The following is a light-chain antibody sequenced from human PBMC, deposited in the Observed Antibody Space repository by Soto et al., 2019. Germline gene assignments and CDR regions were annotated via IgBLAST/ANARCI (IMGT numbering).Light chain of an antibody. J-gene: IGKJ1*01. Sequence: EIRMTQSPATLSVSPGDNATLSCRASQSVSSHVVWYQQKPGQAPRILISDSSTRAPGIPARLSGSGSGTEFTLTISSLQSDDFAVYYCQQFGDWPSFGLGTKVDIK. CDR3: QQFGDWPS. CDR1: QSVSSH. CDR2: DSS. V-gene: IGKV3D-15*01.